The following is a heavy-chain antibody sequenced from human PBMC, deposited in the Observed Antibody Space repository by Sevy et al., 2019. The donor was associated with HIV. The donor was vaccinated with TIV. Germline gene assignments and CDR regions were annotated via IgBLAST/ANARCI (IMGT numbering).Heavy chain of an antibody. CDR2: ISAYNGNT. V-gene: IGHV1-18*01. CDR1: GYTFTSYG. D-gene: IGHD3-3*01. J-gene: IGHJ6*02. Sequence: ASVKVSCKASGYTFTSYGISWVRQAPGQGLEWMGWISAYNGNTNYAQKLQGRVTMTTDTSTSTAYMELMSLRSDDTAVYYCAKCLIWSGYYTYGMDVWGQGTTVTVSS. CDR3: AKCLIWSGYYTYGMDV.